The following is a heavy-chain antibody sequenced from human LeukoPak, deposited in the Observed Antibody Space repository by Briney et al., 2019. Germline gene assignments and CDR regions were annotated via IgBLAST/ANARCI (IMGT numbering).Heavy chain of an antibody. J-gene: IGHJ4*02. D-gene: IGHD3-10*01. V-gene: IGHV3-7*01. CDR1: GFTLSSYW. CDR2: IKQDGSEK. CDR3: TKLVPGSGSSDY. Sequence: GGSLRLSCAASGFTLSSYWTSWVRQAPGKGLEWVANIKQDGSEKYYLDSVKGRFTISRDNAKNSLYLQMNSLRAEDTAVYYCTKLVPGSGSSDYWGQGTLVTVSS.